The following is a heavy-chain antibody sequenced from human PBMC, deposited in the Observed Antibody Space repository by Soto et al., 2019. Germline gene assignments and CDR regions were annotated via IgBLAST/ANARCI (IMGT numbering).Heavy chain of an antibody. CDR2: IIPIFGTA. CDR1: GGTFSSYA. D-gene: IGHD2-15*01. CDR3: ARAYCSGGICDYYYGMDV. V-gene: IGHV1-69*01. J-gene: IGHJ6*02. Sequence: QVQLVQSGAEVKKPGSSVKVSCKASGGTFSSYAISWVRQAPGQGLEWMGGIIPIFGTANYGQKFQGRVTITAEESTSTVYMELSSLRSEDTAVYYCARAYCSGGICDYYYGMDVWGQGTTVTVSS.